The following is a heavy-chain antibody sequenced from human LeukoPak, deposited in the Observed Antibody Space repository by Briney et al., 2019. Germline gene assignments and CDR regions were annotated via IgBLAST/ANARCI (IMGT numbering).Heavy chain of an antibody. CDR3: AIAGKQGLAEIDY. J-gene: IGHJ4*02. CDR2: ITTSGDST. D-gene: IGHD6-19*01. CDR1: GFTFSDYA. Sequence: AGGSLRLSCAASGFTFSDYAMSWVRQAPGKGLEWVSGITTSGDSTYYADSVKGRFTVSRDNSGNTVFLQMNSLRAEDTGLYYCAIAGKQGLAEIDYWGKETLSPSPQ. V-gene: IGHV3-23*01.